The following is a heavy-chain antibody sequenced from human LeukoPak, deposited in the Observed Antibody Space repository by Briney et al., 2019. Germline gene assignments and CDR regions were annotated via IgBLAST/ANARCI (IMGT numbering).Heavy chain of an antibody. CDR1: GGSFSGYY. J-gene: IGHJ5*02. CDR2: INHSGST. CDR3: ARAQYSANWFDP. Sequence: SETLSLTCAVYGGSFSGYYWSWIRQPPGKGLEWIGEINHSGSTNYNPSLKSRATISVDTSKNQFSLKLSSVTAADTAVYYCARAQYSANWFDPWGQGTLVTVSS. D-gene: IGHD4-11*01. V-gene: IGHV4-34*01.